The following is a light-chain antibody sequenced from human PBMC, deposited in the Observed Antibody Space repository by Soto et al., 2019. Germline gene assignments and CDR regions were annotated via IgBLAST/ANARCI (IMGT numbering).Light chain of an antibody. CDR2: AAS. CDR1: QGIANY. V-gene: IGKV1-27*01. CDR3: QKYNRAPRT. J-gene: IGKJ1*01. Sequence: DIQVTQSPSSVSASVGDRVTITCRARQGIANYLAWYQQKRGKVPKLXIYAASTLPSGVPSRVSGSGSGTDFTLTISSLQPEDVATYYCQKYNRAPRTFGPGTKVDIK.